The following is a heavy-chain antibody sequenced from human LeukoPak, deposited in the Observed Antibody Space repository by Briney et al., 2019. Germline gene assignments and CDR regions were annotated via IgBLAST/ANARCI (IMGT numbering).Heavy chain of an antibody. CDR2: INWNGGST. Sequence: GGSLRLSCAASGFTFDDYGMSWVRQAPGKGLEWVSGINWNGGSTGYADSVRGRFTISRDNAKNSLYLQMNSLRAEDPALYYGARIRRLGGSLDYWGQGTLVTVSS. V-gene: IGHV3-20*04. CDR1: GFTFDDYG. D-gene: IGHD1-26*01. CDR3: ARIRRLGGSLDY. J-gene: IGHJ4*02.